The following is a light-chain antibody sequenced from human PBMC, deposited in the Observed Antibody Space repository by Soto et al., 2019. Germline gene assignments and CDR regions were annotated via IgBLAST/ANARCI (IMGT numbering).Light chain of an antibody. V-gene: IGLV1-44*01. CDR1: SSNIGTSS. CDR2: TTN. Sequence: QSVLTQPHSASGTPGQRVTISCSGRSSNIGTSSVHWFQQLPGTAPKLLISTTNQRPSGVPERFSGSKSGTSASLAISGRQSEDEADYYCAAWDDSLNGHVFGTGSKVTVL. J-gene: IGLJ1*01. CDR3: AAWDDSLNGHV.